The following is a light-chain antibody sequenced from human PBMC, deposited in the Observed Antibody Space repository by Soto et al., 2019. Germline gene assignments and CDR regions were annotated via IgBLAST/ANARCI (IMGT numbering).Light chain of an antibody. CDR3: QQYSNWPLT. CDR1: QSVSSK. J-gene: IGKJ4*01. CDR2: DES. V-gene: IGKV3-15*01. Sequence: EIVMTQSPATLSVSPGERATLSCRASQSVSSKLAWYQQKPGQAPRLLIYDESTRATGIPARFSGSGSGTEFTLTISSLQSEDFAVYFCQQYSNWPLTFGGETKVEIK.